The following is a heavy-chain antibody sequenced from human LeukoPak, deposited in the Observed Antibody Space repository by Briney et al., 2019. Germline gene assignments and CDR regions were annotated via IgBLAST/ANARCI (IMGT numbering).Heavy chain of an antibody. D-gene: IGHD3-3*01. J-gene: IGHJ6*02. CDR2: IYYSGST. CDR3: AGTPGYDFWSGYSIPYYYYGMDV. Sequence: PSETLSLTCTVSGGSISSYYWSWIRQPPGKGLKWIGYIYYSGSTNYNPSLKSRVTISVDTSKNQFSLKLSSVTAADTAVYYCAGTPGYDFWSGYSIPYYYYGMDVWGQGTTVTVSS. V-gene: IGHV4-59*01. CDR1: GGSISSYY.